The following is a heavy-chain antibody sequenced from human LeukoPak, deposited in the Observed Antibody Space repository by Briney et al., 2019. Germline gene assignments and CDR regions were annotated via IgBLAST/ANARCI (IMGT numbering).Heavy chain of an antibody. J-gene: IGHJ4*02. CDR2: IIPIFGTA. D-gene: IGHD3-10*01. Sequence: ASVKVSCKASGATFTSYAISWLRQAPGKGLEWMGGIIPIFGTANYEQKFQGRVTITADESTSTAYMELSSLRSEDTAVYYCARDHVSMVRGVYYFDYWGQGTLVTVSS. CDR3: ARDHVSMVRGVYYFDY. V-gene: IGHV1-69*01. CDR1: GATFTSYA.